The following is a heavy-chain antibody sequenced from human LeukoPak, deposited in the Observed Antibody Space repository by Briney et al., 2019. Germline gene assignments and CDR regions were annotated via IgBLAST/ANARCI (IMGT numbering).Heavy chain of an antibody. J-gene: IGHJ4*02. CDR2: INPNSGGT. CDR1: GYTFTGYY. D-gene: IGHD3-9*01. Sequence: GASVKASCKASGYTFTGYYMHWVRQAPGQGLEWMGWINPNSGGTNYAQKFQGRVTMTRDTSISTAYMELSRLRSDDTAVYYCARGTYDILTGSIFDYWGQGTLVTVSS. V-gene: IGHV1-2*02. CDR3: ARGTYDILTGSIFDY.